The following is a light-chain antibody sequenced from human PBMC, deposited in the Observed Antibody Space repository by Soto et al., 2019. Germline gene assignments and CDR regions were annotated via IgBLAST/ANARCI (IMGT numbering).Light chain of an antibody. CDR3: QQRSKWPLT. CDR1: LSVSTS. Sequence: EIVLTQSPVTLSLSPGERATLSCRASLSVSTSLDWYQQKPGQSPRLLIYDAAHRATGIPVRSSGGGSGTDFTLTISSLEPEDSAVYYCQQRSKWPLTFGGGTKVEIK. CDR2: DAA. J-gene: IGKJ4*01. V-gene: IGKV3-11*01.